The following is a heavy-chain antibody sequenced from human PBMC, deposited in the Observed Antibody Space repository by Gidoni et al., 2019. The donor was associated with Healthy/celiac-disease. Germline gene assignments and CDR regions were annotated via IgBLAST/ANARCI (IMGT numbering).Heavy chain of an antibody. D-gene: IGHD3-3*01. J-gene: IGHJ4*02. Sequence: QVQLVESGGGVVQPGRSLRLSCAASGFTFSSYAMHWVRQAPGKGLEWVAVISYDGSNKYYADSVKGRFTISRDNSKNTLYLQMNSLRAEDTAVYYCAREGAYDFWSGYSSPHFGYWGQGTLVTVSS. CDR1: GFTFSSYA. CDR3: AREGAYDFWSGYSSPHFGY. CDR2: ISYDGSNK. V-gene: IGHV3-30-3*01.